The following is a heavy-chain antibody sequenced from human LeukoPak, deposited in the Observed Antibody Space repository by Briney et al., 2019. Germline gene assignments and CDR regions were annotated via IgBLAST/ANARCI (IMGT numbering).Heavy chain of an antibody. CDR2: INSDGIST. CDR3: VYSGNFPFDY. D-gene: IGHD1-26*01. Sequence: GGSLRLSCAASGFTFSSYSMTWVRQAPGKGLEWVSRINSDGISTTYADSVKGRFTISRDNAKNTLYLQMNSLRAEDTAVCFCVYSGNFPFDYWGQGALVTVSS. CDR1: GFTFSSYS. J-gene: IGHJ4*02. V-gene: IGHV3-74*01.